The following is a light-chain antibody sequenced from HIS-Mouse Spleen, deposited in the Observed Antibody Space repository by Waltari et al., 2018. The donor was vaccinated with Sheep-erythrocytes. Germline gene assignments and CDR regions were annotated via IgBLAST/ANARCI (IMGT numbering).Light chain of an antibody. CDR3: QQYNNWPPPYT. Sequence: EIVMTQSPATLSVSPGERATLSCRASQSVSSNLAWYQQKPGQAPRLLIYGASTGATGIPARFSGSGSWTEFTLTISSMQSEDFAVYYCQQYNNWPPPYTFGQGTKLEIK. V-gene: IGKV3-15*01. CDR2: GAS. CDR1: QSVSSN. J-gene: IGKJ2*01.